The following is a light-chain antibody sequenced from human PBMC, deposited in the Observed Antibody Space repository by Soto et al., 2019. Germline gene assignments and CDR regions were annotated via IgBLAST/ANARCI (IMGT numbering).Light chain of an antibody. CDR1: TSNIGSNT. Sequence: QSVLTQPPSASETPGQRVTISCSGSTSNIGSNTVNWYQQLPGTAPKLLIYSNNQRPSGVPDRFSGSKSGTSASLAISGLQSEDEADYYCAAWDDSRSGYVFGTGTKLTVL. V-gene: IGLV1-44*01. CDR3: AAWDDSRSGYV. J-gene: IGLJ1*01. CDR2: SNN.